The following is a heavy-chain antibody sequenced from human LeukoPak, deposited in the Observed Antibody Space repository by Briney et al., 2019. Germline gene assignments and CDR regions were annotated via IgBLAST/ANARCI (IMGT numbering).Heavy chain of an antibody. D-gene: IGHD6-13*01. Sequence: GGSLRLSCAAYGFTFSNYWMSWVRQAPGKGMEWVANIKQDGSEKDYVDFLKGRFTISRDNAKNSVYLQVNSLRAEDTAVYHCARIGYRSSSFDYWGQGTLVTVSS. J-gene: IGHJ4*02. V-gene: IGHV3-7*01. CDR2: IKQDGSEK. CDR1: GFTFSNYW. CDR3: ARIGYRSSSFDY.